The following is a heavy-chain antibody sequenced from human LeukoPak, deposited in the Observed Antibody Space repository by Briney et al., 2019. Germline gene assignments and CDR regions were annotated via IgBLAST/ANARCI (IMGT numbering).Heavy chain of an antibody. V-gene: IGHV4-34*01. CDR3: ARSYGMVAANLDY. CDR1: GGSFSGYY. J-gene: IGHJ4*02. CDR2: INHSGST. Sequence: SETLSLTCAVYGGSFSGYYWSWIRRPPGKGLEWIGEINHSGSTNYNPSLKSRVTISVDTSKNQFSLKLSSVTAADTAVYYCARSYGMVAANLDYWGQGTLVTVSS. D-gene: IGHD2-15*01.